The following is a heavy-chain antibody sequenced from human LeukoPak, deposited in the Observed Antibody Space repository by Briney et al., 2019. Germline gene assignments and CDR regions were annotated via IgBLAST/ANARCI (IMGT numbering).Heavy chain of an antibody. CDR1: GGSISSYY. J-gene: IGHJ6*02. D-gene: IGHD3-22*01. V-gene: IGHV4-59*01. CDR2: IYYSGST. CDR3: ARGPTYYYDSSGYSGAYYYYYGMDV. Sequence: SETLSLTCTVSGGSISSYYWSWIRQPPGKGLEWIGYIYYSGSTNYNPPLKSRVTISVDTSKNQFSLKLSSVTAADTAVYYCARGPTYYYDSSGYSGAYYYYYGMDVWGQGTTVTVSS.